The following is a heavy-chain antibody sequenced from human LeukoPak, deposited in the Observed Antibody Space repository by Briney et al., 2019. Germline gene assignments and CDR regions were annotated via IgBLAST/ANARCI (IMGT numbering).Heavy chain of an antibody. V-gene: IGHV4-34*01. CDR2: IYYSGST. Sequence: SETLSLTCAVYGGSFSGYYWSWIRQPPGKGLEWIANIYYSGSTYYYPSLKSRVTISVDTSKNQFSLKLSAVTAADTAMYYCAREDAVSSDDAFDLWGQGTMVTVS. CDR1: GGSFSGYY. CDR3: AREDAVSSDDAFDL. J-gene: IGHJ3*01. D-gene: IGHD6-19*01.